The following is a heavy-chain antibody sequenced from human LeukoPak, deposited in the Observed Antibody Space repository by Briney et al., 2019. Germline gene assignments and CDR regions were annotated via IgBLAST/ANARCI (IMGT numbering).Heavy chain of an antibody. V-gene: IGHV3-30*18. Sequence: GGSLRLSCAASGFTFSSYGMHWVRQAPGKGLEWVAVISYDGSNKYYADSVKGRFTISRDNSKNTLYLQMNSLRAEDTAVYYCAKTRDFWSGYYSFDYWGQETLVTVSS. D-gene: IGHD3-3*01. CDR2: ISYDGSNK. CDR3: AKTRDFWSGYYSFDY. CDR1: GFTFSSYG. J-gene: IGHJ4*02.